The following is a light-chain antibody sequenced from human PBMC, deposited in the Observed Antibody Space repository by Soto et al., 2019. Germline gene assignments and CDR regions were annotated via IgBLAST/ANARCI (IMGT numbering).Light chain of an antibody. CDR1: QSVSSN. J-gene: IGKJ4*01. Sequence: EIVMTQSPATLSVSPGERATLSCRASQSVSSNLAWYQQKPGQAPRLLIYGASTRATRIPARFSGSGSGTAFTRTISSLQSEDFAVYYCQQYHNWPPLTFGGGTKVEIK. CDR2: GAS. V-gene: IGKV3-15*01. CDR3: QQYHNWPPLT.